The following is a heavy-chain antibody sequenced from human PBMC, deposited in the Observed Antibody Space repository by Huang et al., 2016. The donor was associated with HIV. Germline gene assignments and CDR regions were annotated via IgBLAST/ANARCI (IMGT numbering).Heavy chain of an antibody. CDR3: AWKGDSSGWEYFRH. D-gene: IGHD6-19*01. CDR1: GFTFSSDG. CDR2: IWYDGSNK. J-gene: IGHJ1*01. Sequence: QVQLVESGGGVVQPGRSRRLSCAASGFTFSSDGMHWVRQAPGNGLEWVAGIWYDGSNKYDADSVKGRFTISRDNCKNTLYMQRNSLRTEDTSVYYCAWKGDSSGWEYFRHWGQGTLVTVSS. V-gene: IGHV3-33*08.